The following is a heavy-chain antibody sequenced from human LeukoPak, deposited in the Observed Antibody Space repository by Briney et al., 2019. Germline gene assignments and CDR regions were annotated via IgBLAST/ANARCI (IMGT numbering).Heavy chain of an antibody. CDR2: IYYSGST. J-gene: IGHJ6*02. CDR3: ARDRAATDLWNYYYGMDV. D-gene: IGHD3-3*01. CDR1: LGSIISYY. V-gene: IGHV4-59*01. Sequence: SETLSLTCTVSLGSIISYYWSWIRQPPGKGLEWIGYIYYSGSTNYNPSLKSRVTISVDTSKNQFSLRLSSVTAADTAVYYCARDRAATDLWNYYYGMDVWGQGTTVTVSS.